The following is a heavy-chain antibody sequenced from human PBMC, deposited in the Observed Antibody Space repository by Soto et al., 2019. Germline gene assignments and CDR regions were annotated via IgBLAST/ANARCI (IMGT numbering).Heavy chain of an antibody. CDR2: ISSSNIYI. J-gene: IGHJ3*02. CDR3: ARAMVGATYDAFDI. CDR1: GFTFSGYS. D-gene: IGHD1-26*01. V-gene: IGHV3-21*01. Sequence: GGSLRLSCAASGFTFSGYSMNLVRQAPGKGLEWVSSISSSNIYIYYADSGKGRFTISRDNAKNSLYLQMNSLKAEDTAVYYCARAMVGATYDAFDIWGQGTMVTVSS.